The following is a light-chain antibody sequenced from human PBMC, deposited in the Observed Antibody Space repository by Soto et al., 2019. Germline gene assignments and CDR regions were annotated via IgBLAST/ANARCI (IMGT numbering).Light chain of an antibody. CDR3: QQYYSTPAWT. V-gene: IGKV4-1*01. Sequence: DIVMTQSPDSVAVSLGERATINCKSSQSVLYSSNNKNYLAWYQQKPGQPPKLLIYWASTRESRVPDRFSGRESGTDFTLTISSLQAADVAVYYCQQYYSTPAWTFGQGTKVEIK. CDR1: QSVLYSSNNKNY. CDR2: WAS. J-gene: IGKJ1*01.